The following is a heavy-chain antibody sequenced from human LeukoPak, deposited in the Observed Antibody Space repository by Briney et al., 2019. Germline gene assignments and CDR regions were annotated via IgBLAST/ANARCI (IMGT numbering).Heavy chain of an antibody. CDR2: ISYDGSNK. CDR1: GFAFNTYS. V-gene: IGHV3-30*03. CDR3: ARDRSTMVRGVIAY. Sequence: GGSLRLSCAASGFAFNTYSMNWVRQAPGKGLEWVAVISYDGSNKYYADSVKGRFTISRDNSKNTLYLQMNSLRAEDTAVYYCARDRSTMVRGVIAYWGQGTLVTVSS. D-gene: IGHD3-10*01. J-gene: IGHJ4*02.